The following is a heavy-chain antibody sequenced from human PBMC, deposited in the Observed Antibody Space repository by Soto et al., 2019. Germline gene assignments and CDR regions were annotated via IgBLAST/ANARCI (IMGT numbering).Heavy chain of an antibody. CDR3: ANRRYRSGWYRPDS. CDR1: GGSISSSSYY. Sequence: SETLSLTCTVSGGSISSSSYYWGWIRQPPGKGLEWIGSIFYDGSTYYNPSLTSRVTISVDTSKNQFSLKLTSVIVADTAVYYCANRRYRSGWYRPDSWGQRIQVTVSS. V-gene: IGHV4-39*01. J-gene: IGHJ4*02. D-gene: IGHD6-19*01. CDR2: IFYDGST.